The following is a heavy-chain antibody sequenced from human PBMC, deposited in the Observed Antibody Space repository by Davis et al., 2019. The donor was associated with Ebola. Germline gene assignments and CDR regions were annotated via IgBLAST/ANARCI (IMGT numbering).Heavy chain of an antibody. D-gene: IGHD2-2*01. V-gene: IGHV3-13*01. J-gene: IGHJ6*04. CDR1: GFTFSSYD. Sequence: GESLKISCAASGFTFSSYDMHWVRQATGKGLEWVSAIGTAGDTYYPGSVKGRFTISRDNSKNTLYLQMNSLRAEDTAVYSCARGGDIVVVPAAKGDYYGMDVWGKGTTVTVSS. CDR2: IGTAGDT. CDR3: ARGGDIVVVPAAKGDYYGMDV.